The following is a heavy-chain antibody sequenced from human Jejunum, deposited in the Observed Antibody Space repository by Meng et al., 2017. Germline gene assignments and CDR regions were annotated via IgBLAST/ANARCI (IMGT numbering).Heavy chain of an antibody. D-gene: IGHD1-1*01. Sequence: QVQLVESGGGVVQPGRSLTLSCAASGFTFKNHVMHWVGQAPGKGLEWVATISYDGFNKYYADSVKGRFTISRDNAKNTLYLEMNSLRVEDTGVYYCGREGYWSLDQWGQGTLVTVSS. CDR2: ISYDGFNK. J-gene: IGHJ5*02. CDR1: GFTFKNHV. V-gene: IGHV3-30-3*01. CDR3: GREGYWSLDQ.